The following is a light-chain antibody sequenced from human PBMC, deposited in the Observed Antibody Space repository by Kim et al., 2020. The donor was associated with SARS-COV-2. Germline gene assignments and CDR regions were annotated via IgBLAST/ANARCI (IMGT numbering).Light chain of an antibody. CDR3: TSYAGNNNVV. V-gene: IGLV2-8*01. CDR2: EVS. Sequence: GQSVTISCTGTSSAVGGYNYVSWYQQHPGKAPQLMIYEVSKRPSGVPDRFSGSKSGNTASLTVSGLQAEDEADYYCTSYAGNNNVVFGGGTKLTVL. J-gene: IGLJ2*01. CDR1: SSAVGGYNY.